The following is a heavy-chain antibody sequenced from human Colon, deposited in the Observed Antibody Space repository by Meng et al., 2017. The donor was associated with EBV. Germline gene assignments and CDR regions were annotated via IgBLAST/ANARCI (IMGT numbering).Heavy chain of an antibody. D-gene: IGHD4-23*01. CDR3: ARHTFSGNPGGIDS. J-gene: IGHJ4*02. V-gene: IGHV4-39*01. CDR1: GGPISRTGTC. Sequence: QPPLRESGLGLVKPSETLSLTCTVFGGPISRTGTCGGWIRQPPGKGLEWIGSQCHADDTYYNPSLMGRVTISVDTSKNQVSLKLTSVTAADTSIYYCARHTFSGNPGGIDSWGQGILVTVSS. CDR2: QCHADDT.